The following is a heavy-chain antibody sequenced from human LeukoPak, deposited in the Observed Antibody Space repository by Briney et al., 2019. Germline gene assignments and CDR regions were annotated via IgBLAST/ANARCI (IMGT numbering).Heavy chain of an antibody. CDR2: IIPILGIA. D-gene: IGHD3-3*01. CDR1: GGTFSSYT. J-gene: IGHJ5*02. Sequence: GASVKVSCKASGGTFSSYTISWVRQAPGQGLEWMGRIIPILGIANYAQKFQGRVTITADKSTSTAYMELSSLRSEDTAVYYCARGGTIFGAVIMEKNWFDPWGQGTLVTVSS. CDR3: ARGGTIFGAVIMEKNWFDP. V-gene: IGHV1-69*02.